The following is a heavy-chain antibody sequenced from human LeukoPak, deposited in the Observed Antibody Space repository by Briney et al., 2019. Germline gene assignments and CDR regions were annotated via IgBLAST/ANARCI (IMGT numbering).Heavy chain of an antibody. CDR3: ARDYLILATNYYFYYGMDV. J-gene: IGHJ6*04. CDR1: GGSVISGSHY. CDR2: IYYSGST. D-gene: IGHD5-12*01. Sequence: SETLSLTCTVSGGSVISGSHYWTWIRQSPGRGLEWIGYIYYSGSTNHNPSLKSRVTISVDTSKNQFSLKLSSVTAADTAVYYCARDYLILATNYYFYYGMDVWGKGTTVIVSS. V-gene: IGHV4-61*01.